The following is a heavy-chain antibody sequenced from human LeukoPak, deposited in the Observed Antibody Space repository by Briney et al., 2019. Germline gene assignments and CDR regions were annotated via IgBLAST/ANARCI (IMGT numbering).Heavy chain of an antibody. Sequence: PGGSLRLSCTASGFTFGDYAMSWVRQAPGKGLEWVGFIRSKAYGGTTEYAASVKGRFTISRDDSKSIAYLQMNSLKTEDTAVYYCTRVEQQLVIPPRPFFYYYYYMDVWGKGTTVTISS. CDR1: GFTFGDYA. D-gene: IGHD6-13*01. CDR3: TRVEQQLVIPPRPFFYYYYYMDV. CDR2: IRSKAYGGTT. J-gene: IGHJ6*03. V-gene: IGHV3-49*04.